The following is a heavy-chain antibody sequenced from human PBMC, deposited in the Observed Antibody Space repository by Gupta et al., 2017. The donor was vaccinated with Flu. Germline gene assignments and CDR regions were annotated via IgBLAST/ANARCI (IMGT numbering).Heavy chain of an antibody. V-gene: IGHV3-48*03. Sequence: MTWVRQAPGKGLEWLSFISSSGSTTFYADSVKGRFTISRDNAKNSLYLQMNSLRAEDTAVYYCARLGCSTTSCYKAYNFDYWGQGNMVAVSS. CDR3: ARLGCSTTSCYKAYNFDY. D-gene: IGHD2-2*02. CDR2: ISSSGSTT. J-gene: IGHJ4*02.